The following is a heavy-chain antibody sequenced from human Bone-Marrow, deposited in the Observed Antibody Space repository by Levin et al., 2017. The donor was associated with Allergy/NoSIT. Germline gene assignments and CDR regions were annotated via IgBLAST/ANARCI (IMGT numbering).Heavy chain of an antibody. J-gene: IGHJ3*01. D-gene: IGHD3-16*01. Sequence: PGGSLRLSCAVSGFPFTSYEMYWIRQTPGKGPEWVAVLSPDGTNQFYSDSVKGRFTLSRDISKRTLNLHMNSLTPGDTAVYYCAVLTSIVMLTGGAEDAFDVWGQGTVVVVS. CDR2: LSPDGTNQ. V-gene: IGHV3-30*14. CDR3: AVLTSIVMLTGGAEDAFDV. CDR1: GFPFTSYE.